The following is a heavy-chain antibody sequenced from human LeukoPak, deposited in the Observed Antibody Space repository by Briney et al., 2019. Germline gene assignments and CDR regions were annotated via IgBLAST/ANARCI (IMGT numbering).Heavy chain of an antibody. CDR3: ASPHDSSGWYYFDY. D-gene: IGHD6-19*01. CDR2: MNPNSGNT. V-gene: IGHV1-8*01. J-gene: IGHJ4*02. CDR1: GYTLTELS. Sequence: GASVKVSCKVSGYTLTELSMHWVRQATGQGLEWMGWMNPNSGNTGYAQKFQGRVTMTRNTSISTAYMELSSLRSEDTAVYYCASPHDSSGWYYFDYWGQGTLVTVSS.